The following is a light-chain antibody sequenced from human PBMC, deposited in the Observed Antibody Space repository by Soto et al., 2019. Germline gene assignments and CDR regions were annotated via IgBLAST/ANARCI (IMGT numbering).Light chain of an antibody. CDR3: QQYGSSPWT. V-gene: IGKV3-20*01. CDR1: QSISSSF. Sequence: DIVLTQSPGALSLYPGARATLSCRASQSISSSFLAWYLQKPGRAPRLLIYGASSRATGIQDRFSGSGSGTGFTLTISSLEPEAFAVYYCQQYGSSPWTCGQGTKVEIK. CDR2: GAS. J-gene: IGKJ1*01.